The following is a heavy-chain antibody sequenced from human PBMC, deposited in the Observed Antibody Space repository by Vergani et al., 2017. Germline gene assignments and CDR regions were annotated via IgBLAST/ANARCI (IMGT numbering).Heavy chain of an antibody. CDR1: GFTFSSYA. Sequence: EVQLLESGGGLVQPGGSLRLSCAASGFTFSSYAMSWVRQAPGKGLEWVSAISGSGGSTYYADSVKGRFTSSRDNSKNTLYLQMNSLRAEDTAVYYCAKDLELAQGSLYFQHWGQGTLVTVSS. V-gene: IGHV3-23*01. CDR2: ISGSGGST. CDR3: AKDLELAQGSLYFQH. D-gene: IGHD5-24*01. J-gene: IGHJ1*01.